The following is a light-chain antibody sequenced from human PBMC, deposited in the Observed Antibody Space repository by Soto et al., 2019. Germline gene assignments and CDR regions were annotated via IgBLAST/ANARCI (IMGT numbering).Light chain of an antibody. Sequence: EIVLTQSPVTLSLSPGERATLSCRASQSFRGLLAWYQQKPGQAPRLLISGASRRATGIPDRFSGAGSGTDFTLTISRLEPEDFALYYCQQHDILPITFGQGTRLEIK. CDR1: QSFRGL. CDR2: GAS. CDR3: QQHDILPIT. V-gene: IGKV3-20*01. J-gene: IGKJ5*01.